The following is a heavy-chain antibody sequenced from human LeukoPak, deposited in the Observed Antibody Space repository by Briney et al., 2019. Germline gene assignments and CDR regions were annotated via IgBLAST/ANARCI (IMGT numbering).Heavy chain of an antibody. CDR1: GYTFSGYN. Sequence: ASVKVSCKASGYTFSGYNMHWVRQAPGQGLEWMGWINPNNGGTNYAQKFQGRVTMTRDTSISTAYMEMSRLRSDDTAVYYCARASPNCSSTSCPPGGYWGQGTLVTVSS. CDR2: INPNNGGT. J-gene: IGHJ4*02. V-gene: IGHV1-2*02. CDR3: ARASPNCSSTSCPPGGY. D-gene: IGHD2-2*01.